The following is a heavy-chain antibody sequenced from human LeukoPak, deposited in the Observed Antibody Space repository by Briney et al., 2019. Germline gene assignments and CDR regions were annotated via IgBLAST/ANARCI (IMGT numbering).Heavy chain of an antibody. CDR3: ARVDCVSGPLHY. CDR2: IIPIFGTA. D-gene: IGHD3/OR15-3a*01. CDR1: GGTFSSYA. Sequence: SVKVSCKASGGTFSSYAISWVRQAPGQGLEWMGGIIPIFGTANYAQKFQGRVTITADESTSTAYMELSSLRSEDTAVYYCARVDCVSGPLHYWGQGTLVTVSS. V-gene: IGHV1-69*13. J-gene: IGHJ4*02.